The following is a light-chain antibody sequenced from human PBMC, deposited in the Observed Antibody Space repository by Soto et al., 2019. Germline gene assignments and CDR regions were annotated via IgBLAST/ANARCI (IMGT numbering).Light chain of an antibody. Sequence: DIQMTQSPSSLSASIGDRVTITCQASQDISNYLNWYQQKPGKAPKLLIYDASNLETGVPSRFSGSGSGTDFTFTISSLLPEDIATYYCQQYDNLPLTFGGGTKVDIK. J-gene: IGKJ4*01. CDR2: DAS. CDR3: QQYDNLPLT. CDR1: QDISNY. V-gene: IGKV1-33*01.